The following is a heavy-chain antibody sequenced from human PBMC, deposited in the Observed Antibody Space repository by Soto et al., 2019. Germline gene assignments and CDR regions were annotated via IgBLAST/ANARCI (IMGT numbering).Heavy chain of an antibody. V-gene: IGHV3-30*18. CDR1: GFTFSSYC. D-gene: IGHD5-12*01. Sequence: PGGSLRLSRAAPGFTFSSYCIHWGRPAPGKGVGGVAVISYDGSNKYYADSVKGRFTISRDNSKNTLYLQMNSLRAEDTAVYYCAKDVWLQFRTGDYYYYYGMDVWGQGTTVTVSS. CDR3: AKDVWLQFRTGDYYYYYGMDV. CDR2: ISYDGSNK. J-gene: IGHJ6*02.